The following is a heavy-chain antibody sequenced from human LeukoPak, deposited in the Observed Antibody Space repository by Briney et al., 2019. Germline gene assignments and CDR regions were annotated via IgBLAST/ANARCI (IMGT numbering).Heavy chain of an antibody. D-gene: IGHD3-9*01. CDR2: IYTSGST. CDR1: GGSISSGNYY. V-gene: IGHV4-61*09. J-gene: IGHJ4*02. CDR3: AREGYDTL. Sequence: SETLSLTCTVSGGSISSGNYYWSWIRQPAGKGLEWIGHIYTSGSTNYNPSLKSRVTISVDTSKNQFSLKLSSLTAADTAVYYCAREGYDTLWGQGTLVTVSS.